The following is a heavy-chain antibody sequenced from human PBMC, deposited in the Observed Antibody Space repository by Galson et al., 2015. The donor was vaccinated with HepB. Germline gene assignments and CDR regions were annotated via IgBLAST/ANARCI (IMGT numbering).Heavy chain of an antibody. V-gene: IGHV3-73*01. D-gene: IGHD2-15*01. Sequence: SLRLSCAASGFTFSGSAMHWVRQASGKGLEWVGRIRSKANSYATAYAASVKGRFTISRDDSKNTAYLQMNSLKTEDTAVYYCTSPSYWWYFDLWGPCPLVTVSS. CDR1: GFTFSGSA. CDR3: TSPSYWWYFDL. J-gene: IGHJ2*01. CDR2: IRSKANSYAT.